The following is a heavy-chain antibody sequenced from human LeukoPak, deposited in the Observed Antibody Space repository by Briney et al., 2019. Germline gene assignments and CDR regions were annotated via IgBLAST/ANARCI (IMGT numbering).Heavy chain of an antibody. CDR2: ISGSGGST. Sequence: PGGSLRLSCAASGFTFSSYAMSWVRQAPGKGLEWVSAISGSGGSTYYADSVKGRFTISRDNSKNTLYLQMNSLRAEDTAVYYCARLRAFSGAGLSWFDPWGQGTLVTVSS. D-gene: IGHD1-26*01. V-gene: IGHV3-23*01. CDR1: GFTFSSYA. J-gene: IGHJ5*02. CDR3: ARLRAFSGAGLSWFDP.